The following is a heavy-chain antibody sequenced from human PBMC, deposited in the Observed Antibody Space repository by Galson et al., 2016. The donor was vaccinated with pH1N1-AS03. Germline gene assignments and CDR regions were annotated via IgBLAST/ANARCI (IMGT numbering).Heavy chain of an antibody. V-gene: IGHV3-21*01. CDR2: IDPTSTYI. D-gene: IGHD2-15*01. CDR3: TRAAPRGGHVPCGF. J-gene: IGHJ4*02. CDR1: GFALIDYS. Sequence: SLRLSCAASGFALIDYSMHWVRQAPGKGLEWVSSIDPTSTYIYYADSPTGRFTISRDNAFNSPYLQMNSRRVDDTAVYSCTRAAPRGGHVPCGFWGQGTLVTVSP.